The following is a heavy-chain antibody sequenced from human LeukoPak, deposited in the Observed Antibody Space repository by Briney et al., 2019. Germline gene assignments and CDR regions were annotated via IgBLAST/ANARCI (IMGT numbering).Heavy chain of an antibody. J-gene: IGHJ5*02. CDR3: ARSNYDILTGYHYNWFDP. CDR1: GGSISSHY. CDR2: IYYSGST. Sequence: PSETLSLTCTVSGGSISSHYWSWIRQPPGKGLEWIGYIYYSGSTNYNPSLKSRVTISVDTSKNQFSLKLSSVTAADTAVYYCARSNYDILTGYHYNWFDPWGQGTLVTVSS. D-gene: IGHD3-9*01. V-gene: IGHV4-59*08.